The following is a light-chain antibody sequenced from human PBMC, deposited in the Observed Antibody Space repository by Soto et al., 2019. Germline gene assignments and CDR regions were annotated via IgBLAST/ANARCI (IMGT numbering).Light chain of an antibody. CDR2: DND. CDR3: GTWDGRLSAGGL. V-gene: IGLV1-51*01. J-gene: IGLJ2*01. Sequence: SGXSSNFDHYYISWYQHLPGTAPKLLIYDNDKRPSGIPDRFSGSKSGTSATLDITELQAGDEADYYCGTWDGRLSAGGLFGGGTKLTVL. CDR1: SSNFDHYY.